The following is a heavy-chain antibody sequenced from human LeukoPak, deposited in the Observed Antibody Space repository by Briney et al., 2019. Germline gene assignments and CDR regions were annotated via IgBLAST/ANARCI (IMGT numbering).Heavy chain of an antibody. CDR2: IYYSGST. D-gene: IGHD3-10*01. V-gene: IGHV4-59*01. CDR3: ATSKLQLFPFDY. Sequence: SETLSLTCTVSGGSISSYYWSWIRQPPGKGLEWIGYIYYSGSTNYNPSLKSRVTISVDTSKNQFSLKLSSVTPADTAVYYCATSKLQLFPFDYWGQGTLVTVSS. J-gene: IGHJ4*02. CDR1: GGSISSYY.